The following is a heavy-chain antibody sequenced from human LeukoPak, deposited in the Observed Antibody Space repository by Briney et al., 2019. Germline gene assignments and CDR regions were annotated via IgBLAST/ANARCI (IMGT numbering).Heavy chain of an antibody. CDR2: ISSSSSTI. V-gene: IGHV3-48*01. CDR3: ARVLEGSGSYPIGY. CDR1: GFTFSSYS. D-gene: IGHD3-10*01. Sequence: PGGSLRLSCAASGFTFSSYSMNWVRQAPGKGLEWVSYISSSSSTIYYADSVKGRFTISRDSAKNSLYLQMNSLRAEDTAVYYCARVLEGSGSYPIGYWGQGTLVTVSS. J-gene: IGHJ4*02.